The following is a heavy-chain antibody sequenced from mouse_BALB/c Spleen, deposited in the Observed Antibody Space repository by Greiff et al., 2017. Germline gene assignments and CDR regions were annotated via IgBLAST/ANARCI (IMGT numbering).Heavy chain of an antibody. CDR1: GYAFSSSW. J-gene: IGHJ4*01. D-gene: IGHD1-1*01. CDR2: IYPGDGDT. V-gene: IGHV1-82*01. CDR3: ARGVLRYAMDY. Sequence: VQLQQSGPELVKPGASVKISCKASGYAFSSSWMNWVKQRPGQGLEWIGRIYPGDGDTNYNGKFKGKATLTADKSSSTAYMQLSSLTSVDSAVYFCARGVLRYAMDYWGQGTSVTVSS.